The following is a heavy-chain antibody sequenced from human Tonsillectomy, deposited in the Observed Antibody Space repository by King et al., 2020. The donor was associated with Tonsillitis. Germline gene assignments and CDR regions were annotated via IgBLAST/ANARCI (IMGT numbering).Heavy chain of an antibody. D-gene: IGHD6-19*01. CDR3: AKDAISSGWYYFDY. CDR1: GFTFRSYG. CDR2: ISYDGSYK. J-gene: IGHJ4*02. Sequence: VQLVQSGGGVVQPGRSLRLSCASSGFTFRSYGMHWVRQAPGKGLEWVAFISYDGSYKSYADSVKGRFTISRDNSKSTLYLQMNSLRAEDTAVYYCAKDAISSGWYYFDYWGQGTLVTVSS. V-gene: IGHV3-30*18.